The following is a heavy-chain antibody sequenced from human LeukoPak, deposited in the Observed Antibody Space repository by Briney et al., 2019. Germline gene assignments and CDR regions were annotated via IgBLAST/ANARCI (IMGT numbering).Heavy chain of an antibody. CDR2: ISGSGGST. Sequence: GGSLRLSCAASGFTFSSYAMSWVRQAPGKGLEWVSAISGSGGSTYYADSVKGRFTISRDNSKDTLYLQMNSLRAEDAGMYYCAKQMGPPWYFHLWGRGTLVTVSS. CDR3: AKQMGPPWYFHL. CDR1: GFTFSSYA. J-gene: IGHJ2*01. D-gene: IGHD2-8*01. V-gene: IGHV3-23*01.